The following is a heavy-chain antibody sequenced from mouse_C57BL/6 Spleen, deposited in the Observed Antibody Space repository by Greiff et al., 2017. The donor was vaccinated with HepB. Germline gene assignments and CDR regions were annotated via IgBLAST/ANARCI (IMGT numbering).Heavy chain of an antibody. V-gene: IGHV1-52*01. Sequence: QVQLQQPGAELVRPGSSVKLSCKASGYTFTSYWMHWVKQRPIQGLEWIGNIDPSDSETHYNQKFKDKATLTVDKSSSTAYMQLISLTSEDSAVYYCARDYGSSWFAYWGQGTLVTVSA. CDR1: GYTFTSYW. J-gene: IGHJ3*01. D-gene: IGHD1-1*01. CDR3: ARDYGSSWFAY. CDR2: IDPSDSET.